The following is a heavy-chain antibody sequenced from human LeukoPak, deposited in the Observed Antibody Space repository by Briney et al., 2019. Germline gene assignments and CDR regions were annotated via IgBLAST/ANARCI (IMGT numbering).Heavy chain of an antibody. CDR1: GFTFDDYA. J-gene: IGHJ3*02. D-gene: IGHD6-19*01. CDR2: ISRNGGSI. V-gene: IGHV3-9*03. CDR3: AHSGGQGAFDI. Sequence: PGRSLRLSCAASGFTFDDYAMHWVRQTPGKGLEWVSGISRNGGSIGYADSVKGRFTISRDNAKNSLYLQINSLRPDDMALYYCAHSGGQGAFDIWGQGTMVTVSS.